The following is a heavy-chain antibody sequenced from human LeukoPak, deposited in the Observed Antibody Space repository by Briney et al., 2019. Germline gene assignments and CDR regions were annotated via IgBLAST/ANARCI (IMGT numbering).Heavy chain of an antibody. V-gene: IGHV4-31*03. Sequence: SETLSLTCTVSGGSISSGGYYWSWIRQHPGKGLEWIGYIYYSGSTYYNPSLKSRVTISVDTSKNQFFLKLSSVTAADTAVYYCARVGYYDSSGYFGPRAAYYFDYWGQGTLVTVSS. CDR2: IYYSGST. CDR1: GGSISSGGYY. D-gene: IGHD3-22*01. J-gene: IGHJ4*02. CDR3: ARVGYYDSSGYFGPRAAYYFDY.